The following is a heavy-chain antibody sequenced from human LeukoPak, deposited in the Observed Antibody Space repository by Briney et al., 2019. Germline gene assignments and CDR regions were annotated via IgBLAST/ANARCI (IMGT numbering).Heavy chain of an antibody. D-gene: IGHD3-10*01. CDR3: ASRTYYYGSGSYYRNPYFVY. CDR1: GFTFSSYE. V-gene: IGHV3-48*03. J-gene: IGHJ4*02. CDR2: ISSSGSTI. Sequence: SGGSLRLSCAASGFTFSSYEMNWVRQAPGKGLEWVSYISSSGSTIYYADSVKGRFTISRDNAKNSLYLQMNSLRAEDTAVYYCASRTYYYGSGSYYRNPYFVYWGQGTLVTVSS.